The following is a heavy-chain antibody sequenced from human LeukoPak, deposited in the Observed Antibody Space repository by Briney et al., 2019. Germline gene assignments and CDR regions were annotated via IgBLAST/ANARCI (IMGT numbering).Heavy chain of an antibody. D-gene: IGHD3-9*01. Sequence: ASVKVSCKASGGTFSSYAISWVRQAPGQGLEWMGGTIPIFGTANYAQKFQGRVTITADESTSTAYMELSSLRSEDTAVYYCASDILTGNYYYYGMDVWGKGTTVTVSS. CDR3: ASDILTGNYYYYGMDV. V-gene: IGHV1-69*13. CDR1: GGTFSSYA. CDR2: TIPIFGTA. J-gene: IGHJ6*04.